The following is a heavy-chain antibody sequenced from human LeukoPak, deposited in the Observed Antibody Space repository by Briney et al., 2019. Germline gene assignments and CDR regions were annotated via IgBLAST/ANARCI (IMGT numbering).Heavy chain of an antibody. V-gene: IGHV4-59*01. CDR2: IYYSGST. CDR3: ARHRQAALTLDY. J-gene: IGHJ4*02. Sequence: SETLSITCTDSGGSISSYYWSWIRQPPGKGLEWIGYIYYSGSTNYNPSLKSRVTISVDTSKNQFSLKLSSVTAADTAVYYCARHRQAALTLDYWGQGTLVTVSS. CDR1: GGSISSYY. D-gene: IGHD2-15*01.